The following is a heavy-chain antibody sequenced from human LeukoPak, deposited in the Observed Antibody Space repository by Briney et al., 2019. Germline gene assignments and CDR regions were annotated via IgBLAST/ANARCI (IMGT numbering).Heavy chain of an antibody. CDR2: INPNSGGT. CDR1: GYTFTGYY. CDR3: ARMDIVVVVAATRYYYYYMDV. Sequence: ASVKVSCKASGYTFTGYYMHWVRQAPGQGLEWMGRINPNSGGTNYAQKFQGRVTMTRDTSISTAYMELSRLRSDDTAVYYRARMDIVVVVAATRYYYYYMDVWGKGTTVTVSS. D-gene: IGHD2-15*01. V-gene: IGHV1-2*06. J-gene: IGHJ6*03.